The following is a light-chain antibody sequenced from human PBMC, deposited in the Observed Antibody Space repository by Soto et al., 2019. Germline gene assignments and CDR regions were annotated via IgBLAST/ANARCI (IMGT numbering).Light chain of an antibody. V-gene: IGKV3-15*01. J-gene: IGKJ1*01. CDR3: QQYTNWHWT. CDR2: DAS. Sequence: EIVMTQSPATLSVSPGERATLSCRASQSVAGNLAWYQQKPGQAPRLLIYDASTRATGIPARFSGSGSGTEFTVTISRVQSEEFAVYYCQQYTNWHWTFGQGTKVEIK. CDR1: QSVAGN.